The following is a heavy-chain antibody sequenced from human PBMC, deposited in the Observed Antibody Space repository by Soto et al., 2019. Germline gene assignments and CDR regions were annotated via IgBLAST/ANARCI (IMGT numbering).Heavy chain of an antibody. Sequence: SVKVSCKASGGTFSSYAISWVRQAPGQGLEWMGGIIPIFGTANYAQKFQGRVTITADESTSTAYMELSSLRSEDTAVYYCARDPGSSGWYYYYFDYWGQGTLVTVSS. J-gene: IGHJ4*02. CDR1: GGTFSSYA. D-gene: IGHD6-19*01. CDR3: ARDPGSSGWYYYYFDY. CDR2: IIPIFGTA. V-gene: IGHV1-69*13.